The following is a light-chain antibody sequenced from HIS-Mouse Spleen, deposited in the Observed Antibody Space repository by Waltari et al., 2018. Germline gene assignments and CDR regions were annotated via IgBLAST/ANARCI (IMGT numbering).Light chain of an antibody. Sequence: QSALTQPPSASGSPGQSVPISCTGPSSDVGGYNYVSWYQQHPGKAPKLMIYEVSKRPSGVPDRFSGSKSGNTASLTVSGLQAEDEADYYCSSYAGSNNSLYVFGTGTKVTVL. V-gene: IGLV2-8*01. CDR2: EVS. CDR1: SSDVGGYNY. J-gene: IGLJ1*01. CDR3: SSYAGSNNSLYV.